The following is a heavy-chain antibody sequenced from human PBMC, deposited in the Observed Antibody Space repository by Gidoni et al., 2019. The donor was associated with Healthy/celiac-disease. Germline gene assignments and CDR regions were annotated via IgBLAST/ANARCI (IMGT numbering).Heavy chain of an antibody. J-gene: IGHJ4*02. CDR1: GGSFSGYY. V-gene: IGHV4-34*01. D-gene: IGHD2-15*01. Sequence: QVQLQQWGAGLLKPSETLSLTCAVYGGSFSGYYWSWIRQPPGKGLEWIGEINHSGSTNYNPSLKGRVTISVDTSKNQFSLKLSSVTAADTAVYYCARGRSSRSVAGIIDYWGQGTLVTVSS. CDR3: ARGRSSRSVAGIIDY. CDR2: INHSGST.